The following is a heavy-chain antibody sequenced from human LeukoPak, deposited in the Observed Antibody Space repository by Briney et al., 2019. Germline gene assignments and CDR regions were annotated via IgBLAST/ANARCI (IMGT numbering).Heavy chain of an antibody. V-gene: IGHV1-8*01. CDR1: GYTFTSYD. J-gene: IGHJ4*02. Sequence: ASVKVSCKASGYTFTSYDINWVRQATGQGLEWMGWINLNSGHTGFAQKFLGRVTLTWDTSISTAYMELSSLRSEDTAVYYCARSAVAGTLVFDYWDQGTLVTVSS. CDR3: ARSAVAGTLVFDY. CDR2: INLNSGHT. D-gene: IGHD6-19*01.